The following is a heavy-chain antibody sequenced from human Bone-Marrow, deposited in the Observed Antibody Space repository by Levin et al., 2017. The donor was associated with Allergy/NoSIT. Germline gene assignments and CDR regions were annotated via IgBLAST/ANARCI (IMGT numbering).Heavy chain of an antibody. CDR3: ARNSDVSVPYYYAMDV. V-gene: IGHV1-2*06. Sequence: GGSLRLSCKASRYRFTDYFIHWVRLAPGQGLQWMGRINPRSGDTDFAEKFQGRVTMTRDTSISTAYMELTRLTSDDSAVYYCARNSDVSVPYYYAMDVWGQGTTVSVSS. J-gene: IGHJ6*02. CDR1: RYRFTDYF. D-gene: IGHD3-16*01. CDR2: INPRSGDT.